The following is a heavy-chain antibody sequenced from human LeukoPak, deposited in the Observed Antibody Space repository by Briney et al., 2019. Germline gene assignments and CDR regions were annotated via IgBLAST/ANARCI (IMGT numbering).Heavy chain of an antibody. D-gene: IGHD6-6*01. V-gene: IGHV4-30-4*08. J-gene: IGHJ4*02. Sequence: SQTLSLTCTVSGGSISSGDYYWSWIRQPPGKGLEWIGYIYYSGSTYYNPSLKSRVTISVDTSKNQFSLKLSSVTAADTAVYYCARGGQLAYSNHYFDYWGQGTLVTVSS. CDR2: IYYSGST. CDR3: ARGGQLAYSNHYFDY. CDR1: GGSISSGDYY.